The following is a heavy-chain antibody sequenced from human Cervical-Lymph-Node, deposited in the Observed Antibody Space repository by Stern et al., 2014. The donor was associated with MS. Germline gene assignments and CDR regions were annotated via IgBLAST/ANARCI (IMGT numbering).Heavy chain of an antibody. D-gene: IGHD1-14*01. V-gene: IGHV1-69*01. Sequence: EQLEQSGAEVKKPGSSVTVSCKASGGTFSDYAMSWVRQAPGQGLEWMGGIIPILGTPTYAQQFQGRVTIIADESTTTAYMDLSSLKSEDTAVYYCARTTRLGGAMDVWGHGTTVTVSS. CDR3: ARTTRLGGAMDV. CDR1: GGTFSDYA. J-gene: IGHJ6*02. CDR2: IIPILGTP.